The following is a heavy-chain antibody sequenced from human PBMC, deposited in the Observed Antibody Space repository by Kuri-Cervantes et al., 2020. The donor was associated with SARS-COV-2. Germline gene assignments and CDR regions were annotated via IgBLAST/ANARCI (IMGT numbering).Heavy chain of an antibody. CDR2: IYYSGST. Sequence: SETLSLTCTVSGGSISSSSYYWGWIRQPPGKGLEWIGSIYYSGSTYYNPSLKSRVTISVDTSKNQFSLKLSSVTAADTAAYYCAREDLSVVVPAAFFDYWGQGTLVTVSS. J-gene: IGHJ4*02. D-gene: IGHD2-2*01. V-gene: IGHV4-39*07. CDR1: GGSISSSSYY. CDR3: AREDLSVVVPAAFFDY.